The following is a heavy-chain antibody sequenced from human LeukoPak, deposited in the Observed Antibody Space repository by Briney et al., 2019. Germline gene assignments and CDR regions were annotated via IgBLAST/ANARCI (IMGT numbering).Heavy chain of an antibody. CDR3: ATYRQVLLPFES. CDR1: GFTLSTFA. D-gene: IGHD2-8*02. J-gene: IGHJ4*02. V-gene: IGHV3-23*01. CDR2: IFPSGGEI. Sequence: GGSLRLSCAASGFTLSTFAMIWVRQPPGKGLEWVSGIFPSGGEIHYADSVRGRFTISRDNSKSTLSLQMNSLRAEDTAIYYCATYRQVLLPFESWGQGTLVTVSS.